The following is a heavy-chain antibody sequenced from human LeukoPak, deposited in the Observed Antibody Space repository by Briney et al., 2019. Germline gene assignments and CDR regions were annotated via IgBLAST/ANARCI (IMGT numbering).Heavy chain of an antibody. CDR2: FSGSGAAT. J-gene: IGHJ4*02. CDR1: GFTFSSYA. CDR3: AKGAVGGGNCYSAVDY. Sequence: GGSLRLSCAASGFTFSSYAMSWVRQAPGKGLEWVSCFSGSGAATFYSDSVKGRFTISRDNSKNTLSLQMNSLRVEDTAVYYCAKGAVGGGNCYSAVDYWGQGTLVTVSS. V-gene: IGHV3-23*01. D-gene: IGHD2-15*01.